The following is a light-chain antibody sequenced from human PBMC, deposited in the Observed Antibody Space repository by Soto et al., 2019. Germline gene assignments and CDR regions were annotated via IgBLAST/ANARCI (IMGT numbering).Light chain of an antibody. V-gene: IGKV3-20*01. CDR2: GAS. CDR3: QKYGSSPALT. CDR1: QSVSSSY. J-gene: IGKJ4*01. Sequence: EIVLTQSPGPLFLSRGESATLSCRASQSVSSSYLAWYQQKPGQAPRLLIYGASSRATGIPDRFSGSGSGTDFTLTISRLEPEDFAVYYCQKYGSSPALTVGGGTKVDI.